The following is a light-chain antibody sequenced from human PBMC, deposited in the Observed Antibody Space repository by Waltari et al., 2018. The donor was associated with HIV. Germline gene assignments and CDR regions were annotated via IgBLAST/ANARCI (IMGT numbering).Light chain of an antibody. V-gene: IGKV3-20*01. Sequence: EIVLTQSPGTLSLSPGDRATLSCRASQRISSNFLAWYRQKPGQAPTLLIYGASSRATDIPDRFSGSGSETDFTLTIIRLEPEDFAVYYCQQYGSSPWTFGQGTKVEIK. CDR2: GAS. CDR3: QQYGSSPWT. J-gene: IGKJ1*01. CDR1: QRISSNF.